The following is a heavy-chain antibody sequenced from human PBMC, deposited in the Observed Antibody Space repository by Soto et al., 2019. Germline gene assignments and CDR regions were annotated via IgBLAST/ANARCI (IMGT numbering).Heavy chain of an antibody. V-gene: IGHV3-74*01. CDR2: IKTDGSFT. J-gene: IGHJ4*02. D-gene: IGHD1-1*01. CDR3: VRDNNWSLDY. CDR1: GFTFSKHW. Sequence: GGSLRLSCAASGFTFSKHWMHWVRQAPGKGLVWVSHIKTDGSFTRDADSLKGRFTISRDNARNTLYLQMNGLRAEDTAIYYCVRDNNWSLDYWGQGTLVTVS.